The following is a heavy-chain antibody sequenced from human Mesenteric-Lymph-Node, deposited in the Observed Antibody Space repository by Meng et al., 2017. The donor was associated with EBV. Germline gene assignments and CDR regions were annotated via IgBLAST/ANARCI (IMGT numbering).Heavy chain of an antibody. D-gene: IGHD5-12*01. CDR2: ISYSGNT. Sequence: VMLQGSGRGLVKPSQTLSLSCGVSGDSFSGGGYYWSWIRQPPGKGLEWIWYISYSGNTYYNTSLKSRLTISLDTSKNQFSLKLKSVTAADTAVYYCARALYSGYDYFDWGQGTWSPSPQ. CDR1: GDSFSGGGYY. J-gene: IGHJ4*02. CDR3: ARALYSGYDYFD. V-gene: IGHV4-30-4*01.